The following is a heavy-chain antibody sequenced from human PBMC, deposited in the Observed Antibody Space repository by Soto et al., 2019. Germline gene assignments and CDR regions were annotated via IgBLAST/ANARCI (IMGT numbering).Heavy chain of an antibody. J-gene: IGHJ4*02. V-gene: IGHV2-5*02. D-gene: IGHD3-16*01. CDR1: GFSLRTTGVG. CDR3: AHTWGLPFDY. Sequence: QITLKESGPTLVKPTQTLTLTCTYSGFSLRTTGVGVGWIRQPPGKALEWLGIIYCADDKRYSPSLKSRLTLTSDISKSQVVLTMTNMGPVDTATYFCAHTWGLPFDYWGPGNLVIVSS. CDR2: IYCADDK.